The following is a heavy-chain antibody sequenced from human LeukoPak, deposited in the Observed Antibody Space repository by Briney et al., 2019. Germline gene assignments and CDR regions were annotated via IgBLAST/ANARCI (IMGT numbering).Heavy chain of an antibody. D-gene: IGHD6-19*01. J-gene: IGHJ4*02. Sequence: PGGSLRLSCAASGFTFSDNYMNWIRQAPGKGLEWVSYISSSGGNVYYADSVKGRFTISRDNAKSSLYLQMNSLRAEDTAVYYCARDGTYSSGWYGFYDYWGQGTLVTVSS. CDR2: ISSSGGNV. CDR1: GFTFSDNY. V-gene: IGHV3-11*01. CDR3: ARDGTYSSGWYGFYDY.